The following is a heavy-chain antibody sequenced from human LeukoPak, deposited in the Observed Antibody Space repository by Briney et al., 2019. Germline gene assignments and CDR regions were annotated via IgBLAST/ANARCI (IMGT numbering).Heavy chain of an antibody. D-gene: IGHD2-21*02. J-gene: IGHJ4*02. CDR3: AKDRGLCGGDGYGYFDY. Sequence: GGSLRLSCAASGCTFSSYGLHWVRQPPGKGLEWVAVISYDGSNKYYAGTVKGRFTISRDNSKKTPYLKMNSLRAEDTAVYYCAKDRGLCGGDGYGYFDYWGQGTLVTVSS. CDR2: ISYDGSNK. V-gene: IGHV3-30*18. CDR1: GCTFSSYG.